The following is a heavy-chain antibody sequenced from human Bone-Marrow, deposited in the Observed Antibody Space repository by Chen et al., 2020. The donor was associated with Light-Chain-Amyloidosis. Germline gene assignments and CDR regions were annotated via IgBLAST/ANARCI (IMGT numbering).Heavy chain of an antibody. CDR3: ARDGIEGQWLPPDI. D-gene: IGHD6-19*01. CDR2: FYHGGSP. V-gene: IGHV4-38-2*02. CDR1: GNSISRGYF. J-gene: IGHJ3*02. Sequence: QVLLQQSGPGLVKPSETLSLICAVSGNSISRGYFWGWIRQPPGKGLEWIGVLDFYHGGSPYYSPSLKSRVTITADTAKNQFSLNLTSVTAADTAVYYCARDGIEGQWLPPDIWGQGTMVTVSS.